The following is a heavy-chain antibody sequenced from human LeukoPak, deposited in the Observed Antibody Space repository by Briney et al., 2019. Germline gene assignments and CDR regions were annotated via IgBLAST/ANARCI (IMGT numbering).Heavy chain of an antibody. J-gene: IGHJ4*02. CDR3: ASIDYYDSSGYYY. CDR2: IYYSGST. Sequence: PSETLSLTCTVSGGSISSYYWSWIRQPPGKGLEWIGYIYYSGSTNYNPSHKSRVTISVDTSKNQFSLKLSSVTAADTAVYYCASIDYYDSSGYYYWGQGTLVTVSS. V-gene: IGHV4-59*01. D-gene: IGHD3-22*01. CDR1: GGSISSYY.